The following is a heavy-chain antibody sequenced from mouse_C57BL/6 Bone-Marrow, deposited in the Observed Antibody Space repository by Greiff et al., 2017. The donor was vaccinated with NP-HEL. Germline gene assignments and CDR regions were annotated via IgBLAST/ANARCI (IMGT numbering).Heavy chain of an antibody. D-gene: IGHD2-4*01. CDR1: GYSITSGYY. V-gene: IGHV3-6*01. CDR3: ARIYYDPDY. Sequence: EVKLVESGPGLVKPSQSLSLTCSVTGYSITSGYYWNWIRQFPGNKLEWMGYISYDGSNNYNPSLKNRISITRDTSKNQFFLKLNSVTTEDTATYYCARIYYDPDYWGQGTTLTVSS. CDR2: ISYDGSN. J-gene: IGHJ2*01.